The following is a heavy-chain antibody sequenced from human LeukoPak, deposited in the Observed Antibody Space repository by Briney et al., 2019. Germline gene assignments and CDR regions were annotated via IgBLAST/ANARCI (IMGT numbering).Heavy chain of an antibody. CDR2: ISGSGGST. Sequence: GGSLRLSCAASGFTFSSYAMSWVRQAPGKGLEWVSAISGSGGSTYYADSVKGRFTISRDNSKNTLYLQMNSLRAEDTAVYYCAKSRDILTGYLTYLYFDYWGQGTLVTVSS. CDR1: GFTFSSYA. V-gene: IGHV3-23*01. D-gene: IGHD3-9*01. J-gene: IGHJ4*02. CDR3: AKSRDILTGYLTYLYFDY.